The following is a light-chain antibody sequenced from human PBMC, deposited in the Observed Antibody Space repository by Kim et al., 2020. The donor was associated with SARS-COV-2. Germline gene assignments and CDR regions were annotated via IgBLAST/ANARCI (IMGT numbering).Light chain of an antibody. CDR2: DES. CDR1: QSIGGW. CDR3: QHHSTYPIT. J-gene: IGKJ5*01. Sequence: IQLTQSPSTLSASVGDRVTITCRASQSIGGWLAWYQQKPGKAPKLLIYDESSVESGVPSRFSGSGSGTEFTLTISSLQPDDSATYYCQHHSTYPITFGQGTRLEIK. V-gene: IGKV1-5*01.